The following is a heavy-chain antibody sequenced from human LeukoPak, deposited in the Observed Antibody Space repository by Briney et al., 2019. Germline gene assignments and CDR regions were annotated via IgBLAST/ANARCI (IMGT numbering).Heavy chain of an antibody. CDR2: ISAYNGNT. CDR3: ARQGLAGYYYDSSGYSQWPGY. CDR1: GYTFTSYG. Sequence: ASVKVSCKASGYTFTSYGISWVRQAPGQGLEWMGWISAYNGNTNYAQKLQGRVTMTTDTSTSTAYLQWSSLKASDTAMYYCARQGLAGYYYDSSGYSQWPGYWGQGTLVTVSS. J-gene: IGHJ4*02. D-gene: IGHD3-22*01. V-gene: IGHV1-18*01.